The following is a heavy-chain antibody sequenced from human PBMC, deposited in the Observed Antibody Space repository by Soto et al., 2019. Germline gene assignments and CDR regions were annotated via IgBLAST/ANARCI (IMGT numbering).Heavy chain of an antibody. CDR2: ISYDGSNK. V-gene: IGHV3-30*18. CDR3: AKDKGSGSYSFYYGMDV. Sequence: QVQLVESGGGVVQPGRSLRLSCAASGFTFSSYGMHWVRQAPGKGLEWVAVISYDGSNKYYADSVKGRFTISRDNSKNKLYLQMNSLRAEDTAVYYCAKDKGSGSYSFYYGMDVWGQGTTVTVSS. D-gene: IGHD1-26*01. CDR1: GFTFSSYG. J-gene: IGHJ6*02.